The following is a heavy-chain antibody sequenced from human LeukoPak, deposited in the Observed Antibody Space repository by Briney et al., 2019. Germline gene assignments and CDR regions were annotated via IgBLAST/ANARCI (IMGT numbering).Heavy chain of an antibody. CDR2: IYYSGST. CDR1: GGSISSYY. CDR3: ARGLGYLDAFDI. D-gene: IGHD5-12*01. Sequence: SETLSLTCTVSGGSISSYYWSWIRQPPGKGLERIGYIYYSGSTNYNPSLKSRVTISVDTSKNQFSLKLSSVTAADTAVYYCARGLGYLDAFDIWGQGTMVTVSS. V-gene: IGHV4-59*01. J-gene: IGHJ3*02.